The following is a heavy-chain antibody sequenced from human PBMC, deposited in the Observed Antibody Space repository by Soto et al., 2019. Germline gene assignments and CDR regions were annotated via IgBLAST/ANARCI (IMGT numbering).Heavy chain of an antibody. CDR2: IGTAGDT. D-gene: IGHD3-10*01. V-gene: IGHV3-13*01. Sequence: GGSLRLSCAASGFTFSSYDMHWVRQATGKGLEWVSAIGTAGDTYYPGSVKGRFTISRENAKNSLYLQMNSLRAEDTAVYYCAREARDWYYYGSGSYYYYGMDVWGQGTTVTVSS. CDR3: AREARDWYYYGSGSYYYYGMDV. CDR1: GFTFSSYD. J-gene: IGHJ6*02.